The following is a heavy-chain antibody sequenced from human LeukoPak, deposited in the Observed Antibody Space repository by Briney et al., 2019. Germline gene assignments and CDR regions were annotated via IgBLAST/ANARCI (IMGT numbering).Heavy chain of an antibody. CDR1: GFNFNIYE. Sequence: GGSLRLSCAASGFNFNIYEMNWVRQAPGKGLEWISYISSSGSIILYADSVKGRFTISRDNSKNTLYLQMNSLRAEDTAVYYCAGRTVTPYYHDSSGFHLQYWGQGTLVTVSS. CDR3: AGRTVTPYYHDSSGFHLQY. D-gene: IGHD3-22*01. J-gene: IGHJ1*01. V-gene: IGHV3-48*03. CDR2: ISSSGSII.